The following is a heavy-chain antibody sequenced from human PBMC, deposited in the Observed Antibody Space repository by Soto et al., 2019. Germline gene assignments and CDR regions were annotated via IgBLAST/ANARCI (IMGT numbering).Heavy chain of an antibody. J-gene: IGHJ4*02. V-gene: IGHV3-23*01. CDR1: GFTFSSYA. CDR3: AKKVGGSYFFDC. D-gene: IGHD1-26*01. CDR2: ISPSGGST. Sequence: EVQLLESGGGLVQSGGSLRLSCAASGFTFSSYAMSWVRQAPGKGLEWVSGISPSGGSTYYADSVKGRFTISRDNSKNTLYRQMNSLRAEDTAVYYCAKKVGGSYFFDCWGQGTLVTVSS.